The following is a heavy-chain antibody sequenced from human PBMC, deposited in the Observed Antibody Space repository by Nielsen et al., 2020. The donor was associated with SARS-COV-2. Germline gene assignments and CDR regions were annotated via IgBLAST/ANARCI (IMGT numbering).Heavy chain of an antibody. V-gene: IGHV3-23*01. J-gene: IGHJ4*02. CDR3: AKSRTSMIMFGGVITN. D-gene: IGHD3-16*01. Sequence: GGSLRLSCAASGFTFGDYAMNWVRQAPGKGLEWVSSISGSGSTYYADSVKGRFTISRDDSKNTLYLQLHSLRAEDTAVYFCAKSRTSMIMFGGVITNWGQGTLVIVSS. CDR2: ISGSGST. CDR1: GFTFGDYA.